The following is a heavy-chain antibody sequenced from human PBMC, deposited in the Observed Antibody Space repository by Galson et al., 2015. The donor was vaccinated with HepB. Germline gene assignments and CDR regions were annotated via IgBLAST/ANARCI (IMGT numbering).Heavy chain of an antibody. V-gene: IGHV1-3*01. Sequence: SVKVSCKASGYTFTSYAMHWVRQAPGQRLEWMGWINAGNGNTKYSQKFQGRVTITRDTSASTAYMELSSLRSEDTAVYYCARAPMVRGRNWFDPWGQGTLVTVSS. CDR3: ARAPMVRGRNWFDP. J-gene: IGHJ5*02. D-gene: IGHD3-10*01. CDR1: GYTFTSYA. CDR2: INAGNGNT.